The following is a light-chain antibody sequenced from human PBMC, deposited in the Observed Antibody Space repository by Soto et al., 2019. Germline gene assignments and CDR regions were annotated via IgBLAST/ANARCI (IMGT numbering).Light chain of an antibody. CDR3: QQYNNWPSLT. CDR1: QSVSSN. J-gene: IGKJ4*01. Sequence: EIVMTQSPATLSVSPGERATLSCRASQSVSSNLAWYQQKPGQAPRLLLYGASTLATGIPARFSGSGSGTEFTLTISSLQSEDFAVYYCQQYNNWPSLTFGGGTKVEIK. V-gene: IGKV3-15*01. CDR2: GAS.